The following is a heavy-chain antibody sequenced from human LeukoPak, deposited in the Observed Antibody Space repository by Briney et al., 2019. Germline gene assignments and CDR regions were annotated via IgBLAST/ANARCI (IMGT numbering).Heavy chain of an antibody. V-gene: IGHV3-11*01. J-gene: IGHJ6*02. Sequence: GGSLRLSCAASGFTFSDYYMSWIRQAPGKGLEWVSYISSSGSTIYYADSVKGRFTISRDNAKNSLYLQMNSLRAEDTAVYYCASDTASSGYYYYYYGMDVLGQGTTVTVSS. CDR3: ASDTASSGYYYYYYGMDV. CDR1: GFTFSDYY. CDR2: ISSSGSTI. D-gene: IGHD3-22*01.